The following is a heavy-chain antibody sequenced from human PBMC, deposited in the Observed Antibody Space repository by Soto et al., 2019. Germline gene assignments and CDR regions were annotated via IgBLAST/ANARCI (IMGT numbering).Heavy chain of an antibody. J-gene: IGHJ4*01. CDR2: VKSKADGGSG. CDR3: TTDSRTTMPEIRFDY. V-gene: IGHV3-15*07. Sequence: GGSLRLSCAASGFPFNNAWINWVRQVPGKGLEWVGRVKSKADGGSGDYAAPVKGRFVVSRDDSKDIVYLQMNSLKIEDTGVYYCTTDSRTTMPEIRFDYWGHGTQVTVSS. CDR1: GFPFNNAW. D-gene: IGHD3-10*01.